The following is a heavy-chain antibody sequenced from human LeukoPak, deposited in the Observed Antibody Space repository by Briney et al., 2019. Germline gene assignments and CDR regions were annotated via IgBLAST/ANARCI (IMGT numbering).Heavy chain of an antibody. V-gene: IGHV4-59*08. D-gene: IGHD6-13*01. J-gene: IGHJ4*02. CDR3: ARHREAAAFSGFDY. CDR2: MYNSGST. Sequence: SETLSLTCTVSGGSITSYSWSWIRQPPGKGLEWIGYMYNSGSTNYNPSLKSRVTISVDSSKNQFSLKLSSVTAADTAVYYCARHREAAAFSGFDYWGQGTLVTVSS. CDR1: GGSITSYS.